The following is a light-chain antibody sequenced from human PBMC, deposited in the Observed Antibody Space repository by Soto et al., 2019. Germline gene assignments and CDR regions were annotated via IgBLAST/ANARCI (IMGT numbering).Light chain of an antibody. CDR1: SSNIGSNT. CDR2: NNS. CDR3: AAWDDSLNGPVV. J-gene: IGLJ2*01. Sequence: QSVLTQPPSASGTPGQRVTISCSGSSSNIGSNTVNWYQQLPGTAPKLVIYNNSQRPSGVPDRFSGSKSGTSASLAISGLQSEDEADYYCAAWDDSLNGPVVFGGGTKLIVL. V-gene: IGLV1-44*01.